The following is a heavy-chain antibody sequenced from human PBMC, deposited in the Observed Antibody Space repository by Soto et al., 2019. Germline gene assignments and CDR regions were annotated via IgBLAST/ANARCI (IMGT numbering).Heavy chain of an antibody. CDR1: GGSFSGYY. V-gene: IGHV4-34*01. CDR2: INHSGST. D-gene: IGHD6-19*01. Sequence: SETLSLTCAVYGGSFSGYYWSWIRQPPGKGLEWIGEINHSGSTNYNPSLKSRVTISVDTSKNQFSLKLSSVTAADTAVYYCARGLAVASLKDKLNAFDIWGQGTMVTVSS. CDR3: ARGLAVASLKDKLNAFDI. J-gene: IGHJ3*02.